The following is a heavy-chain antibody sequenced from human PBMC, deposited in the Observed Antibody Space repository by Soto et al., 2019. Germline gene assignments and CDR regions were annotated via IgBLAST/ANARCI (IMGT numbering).Heavy chain of an antibody. V-gene: IGHV4-39*01. CDR2: IFHIGTT. CDR3: ATPGGAVDTSRYYMAV. D-gene: IGHD3-16*01. J-gene: IGHJ6*03. Sequence: SETLSLTCTVSGGSVSINIYYWGWIRQPPGKGLEWIGSIFHIGTTYYNPSLRSRVSISVDTSKNQFSLELTSVTAADTAVYYCATPGGAVDTSRYYMAVWGRGTTVTVS. CDR1: GGSVSINIYY.